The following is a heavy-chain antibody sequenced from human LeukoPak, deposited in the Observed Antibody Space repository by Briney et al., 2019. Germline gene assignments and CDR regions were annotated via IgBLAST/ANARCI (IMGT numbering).Heavy chain of an antibody. CDR1: GYTFTGYY. Sequence: ASVKVSCKASGYTFTGYYMHWVRQAPGRGLEWMGWINPNSGGTNYARKLQGRVTMTTDTSTSTAYMELRSLRSDDTAVYYCARGGDYGDESDYWGQGTLLTVSS. J-gene: IGHJ4*02. V-gene: IGHV1-2*02. D-gene: IGHD4-17*01. CDR3: ARGGDYGDESDY. CDR2: INPNSGGT.